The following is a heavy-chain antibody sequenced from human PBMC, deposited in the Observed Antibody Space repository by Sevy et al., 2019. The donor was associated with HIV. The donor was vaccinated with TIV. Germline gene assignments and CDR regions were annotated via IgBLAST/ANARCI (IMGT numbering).Heavy chain of an antibody. CDR2: IKQDGSEK. CDR3: ARDYITMVRGVKEDV. Sequence: GGSLRLSCAASGFTFSSYWMSWVRQAPGKGLEWVANIKQDGSEKYYVDSVKGQFTISRDNAKNSLYLQMNSLRAEDTAVYYCARDYITMVRGVKEDVWGQGTTVTVSS. D-gene: IGHD3-10*01. CDR1: GFTFSSYW. V-gene: IGHV3-7*01. J-gene: IGHJ6*02.